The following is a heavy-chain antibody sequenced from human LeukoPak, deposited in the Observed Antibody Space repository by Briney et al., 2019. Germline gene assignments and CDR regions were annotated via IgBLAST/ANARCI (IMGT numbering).Heavy chain of an antibody. CDR2: ISYDGSNK. Sequence: GRSLRLSCAASGFTFSSYGMHWVPQAPGKGLEWVAVISYDGSNKYYADSVKGRFTISRDNSKNTVYLQMNSLRAEDTAVYYCARGETSSYDYWGQGTLVTVSS. J-gene: IGHJ4*02. V-gene: IGHV3-30*03. D-gene: IGHD2-2*01. CDR3: ARGETSSYDY. CDR1: GFTFSSYG.